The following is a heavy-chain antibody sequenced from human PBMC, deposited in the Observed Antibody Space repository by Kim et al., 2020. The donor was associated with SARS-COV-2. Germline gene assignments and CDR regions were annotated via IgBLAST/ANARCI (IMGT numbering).Heavy chain of an antibody. J-gene: IGHJ4*02. Sequence: GGSLRLSCVASGFTFSSYWMHWVRQAPGKGLVWVSRVNSDGSSTSYADSVKGRFTISRDNARNTLYLQMKSLRGEDTAVYYCASLSTGYVWDKFDDGGQG. D-gene: IGHD3-16*01. CDR1: GFTFSSYW. CDR3: ASLSTGYVWDKFDD. V-gene: IGHV3-74*01. CDR2: VNSDGSST.